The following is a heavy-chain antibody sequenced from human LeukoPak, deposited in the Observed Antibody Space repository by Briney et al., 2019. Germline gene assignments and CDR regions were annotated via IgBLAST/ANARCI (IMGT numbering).Heavy chain of an antibody. J-gene: IGHJ4*02. CDR2: ISAYNGNT. CDR1: GYTFTSYG. CDR3: ARAPPYYYDSSGYFFDY. Sequence: ASVKVSCKASGYTFTSYGISWVRQAPGQGLEWMGWISAYNGNTNYAQKLQGRVTMTTDTSTSTAYMELRSLRSDDTAVYYCARAPPYYYDSSGYFFDYWGQGTLVTVSS. V-gene: IGHV1-18*01. D-gene: IGHD3-22*01.